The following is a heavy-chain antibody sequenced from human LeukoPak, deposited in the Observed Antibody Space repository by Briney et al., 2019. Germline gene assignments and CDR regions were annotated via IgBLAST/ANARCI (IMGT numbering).Heavy chain of an antibody. D-gene: IGHD2-21*01. V-gene: IGHV3-23*01. CDR2: IGSNGADT. J-gene: IGHJ4*02. CDR1: GFTFSSIA. CDR3: GEGGGGHSDY. Sequence: PGGSLRLSCAASGFTFSSIAMTWVRQAPGKGLQWVSAIGSNGADTYYADSVKGRFTISRDNSKNTLYLQMNSLRAEDTAVYFCGEGGGGHSDYWGQGTLVTVSS.